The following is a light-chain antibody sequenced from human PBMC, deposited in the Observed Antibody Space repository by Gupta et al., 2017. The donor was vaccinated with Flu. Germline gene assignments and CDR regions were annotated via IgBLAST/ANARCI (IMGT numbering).Light chain of an antibody. CDR2: SND. CDR3: AVWDDSLEGGL. CDR1: SSNIGNNI. J-gene: IGLJ3*02. V-gene: IGLV1-44*01. Sequence: QSVVTQPPSASGTPGQRVTISCSGTSSNIGNNIVNWFHQLPGTAPKRLIESNDQRPSGVPDRVSGNKAGTSASPAIRGLQSEEEGDDYCAVWDDSLEGGLFGGGTKVTVL.